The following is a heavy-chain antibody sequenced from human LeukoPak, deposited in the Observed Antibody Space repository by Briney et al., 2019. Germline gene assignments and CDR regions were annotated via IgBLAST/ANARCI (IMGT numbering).Heavy chain of an antibody. D-gene: IGHD3-10*01. CDR2: IWYDGSNK. CDR3: ARDPFITMVRGVIINDAFDI. J-gene: IGHJ3*02. CDR1: GFTFSSYG. Sequence: GGSLRLSCAASGFTFSSYGMHGVRQAPGKRLEWVAVIWYDGSNKYYADSVKGRFTISRDNSKNTLYLQMNSLRAEDTAVYYCARDPFITMVRGVIINDAFDIWGQGTLVTVSS. V-gene: IGHV3-33*01.